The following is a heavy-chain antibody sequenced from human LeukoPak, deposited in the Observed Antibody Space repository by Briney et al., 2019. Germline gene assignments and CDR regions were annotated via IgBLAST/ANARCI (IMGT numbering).Heavy chain of an antibody. Sequence: ASVKVSCKASGGTFTSYAISWVRQAPGQGLEWMGRIIVVFGRASYAEKFQGRVTITADKSTSTGYMELSSLRSADTAVYYCASTLYYYDSSGYYYGMNVWGQGTTVTVSS. CDR1: GGTFTSYA. V-gene: IGHV1-69*04. J-gene: IGHJ6*02. D-gene: IGHD3-22*01. CDR3: ASTLYYYDSSGYYYGMNV. CDR2: IIVVFGRA.